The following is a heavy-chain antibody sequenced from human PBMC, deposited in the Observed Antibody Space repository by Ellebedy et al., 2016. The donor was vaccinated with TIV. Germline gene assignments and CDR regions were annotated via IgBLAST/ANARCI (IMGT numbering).Heavy chain of an antibody. J-gene: IGHJ4*02. V-gene: IGHV3-48*04. CDR1: GFSISVYW. Sequence: GESLKISXTASGFSISVYWMNWVRQAPGKGLEWFSYISSSGSTIHYADSVKGRFTISRDNAKNSLYLQMNSLRAEDTAVYFCARDHDTLTGYSIFMDSWGQGTLVTVSP. CDR3: ARDHDTLTGYSIFMDS. CDR2: ISSSGSTI. D-gene: IGHD3-9*01.